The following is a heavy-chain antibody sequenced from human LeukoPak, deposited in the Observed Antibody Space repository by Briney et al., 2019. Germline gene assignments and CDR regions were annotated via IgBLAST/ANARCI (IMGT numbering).Heavy chain of an antibody. V-gene: IGHV4-59*01. J-gene: IGHJ5*02. Sequence: PSETLSLTCTVSGGSISSYYWSWIRQPPGKGLEWIGYIYYSGSTNYNPSLRSRVTISVDTSKNQFSLKLSSVTAADTAVYYCARDSLLGNWFDPWGQGTLVTVSS. CDR1: GGSISSYY. D-gene: IGHD1-26*01. CDR2: IYYSGST. CDR3: ARDSLLGNWFDP.